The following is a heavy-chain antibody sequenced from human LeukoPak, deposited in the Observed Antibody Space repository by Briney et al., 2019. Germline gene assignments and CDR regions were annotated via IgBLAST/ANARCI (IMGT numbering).Heavy chain of an antibody. CDR2: ISSSSSYI. V-gene: IGHV3-21*01. J-gene: IGHJ4*02. D-gene: IGHD1-14*01. CDR1: GFTFSSYS. Sequence: PGGSLRLSCAASGFTFSSYSMNWVRQAPGKGLEWVSSISSSSSYIYYADSVKGRFTISRDNAKNSLYLQMNSLRAEDTAVYYCARATTRSGTVDYWGQGTLDTVSS. CDR3: ARATTRSGTVDY.